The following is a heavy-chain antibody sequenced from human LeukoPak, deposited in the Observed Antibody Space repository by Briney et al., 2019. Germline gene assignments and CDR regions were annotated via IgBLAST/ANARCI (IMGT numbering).Heavy chain of an antibody. J-gene: IGHJ4*02. CDR2: ISGSGGST. CDR1: GYTFSSYA. CDR3: AKGMTKGGSCYSDY. V-gene: IGHV3-23*01. Sequence: GGSLRLSCAASGYTFSSYAMHWVRQAPGKGLEWVSAISGSGGSTYYADSVKGRFTISRDNSKNTLYLQMNSLRAEDTAVYYCAKGMTKGGSCYSDYWGQGTLVTVSS. D-gene: IGHD2-15*01.